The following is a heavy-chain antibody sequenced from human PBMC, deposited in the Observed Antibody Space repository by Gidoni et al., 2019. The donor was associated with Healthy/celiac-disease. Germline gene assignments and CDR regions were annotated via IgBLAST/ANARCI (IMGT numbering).Heavy chain of an antibody. CDR1: GFTFSAYY. CDR2: ISSSSSYT. D-gene: IGHD6-19*01. Sequence: QVQLVESGGGVVKPGGSLRLTCATSGFTFSAYYMSWIRQAPGKGLEWVSYISSSSSYTNYADSVKGRFTISRDNAKNSLFLQMNSLRAEDTAVYYCARDFSGYSSGWYTFDYWGQGTLVTVSS. CDR3: ARDFSGYSSGWYTFDY. V-gene: IGHV3-11*05. J-gene: IGHJ4*02.